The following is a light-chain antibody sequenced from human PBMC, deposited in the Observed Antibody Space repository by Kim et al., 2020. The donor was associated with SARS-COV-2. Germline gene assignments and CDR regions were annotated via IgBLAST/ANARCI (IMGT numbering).Light chain of an antibody. J-gene: IGLJ2*01. CDR1: SSDVGSYNL. Sequence: QSITISCTGTSSDVGSYNLVSWYQQHPGKAPKLMIYDVSKRPSRVSNRFSGSKSGNTASLTISGLQAEDEADYYCCSYAGSSTSVVFGGGTQLTVL. CDR3: CSYAGSSTSVV. CDR2: DVS. V-gene: IGLV2-23*02.